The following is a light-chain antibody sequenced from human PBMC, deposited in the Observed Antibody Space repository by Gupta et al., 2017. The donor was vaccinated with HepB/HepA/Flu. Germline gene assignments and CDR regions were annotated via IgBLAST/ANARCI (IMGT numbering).Light chain of an antibody. CDR1: SSDVGGYNY. CDR2: DVS. V-gene: IGLV2-14*03. J-gene: IGLJ2*01. Sequence: QSALTQPASVSGSPGQPLTISCPGTSSDVGGYNYVSWYQQHPGKAPKLMIYDVSNRPSGVSNRFSGSKSGNTASLTISGLQAEDEADYYCSSYTSSSVVFGGGTKLTVL. CDR3: SSYTSSSVV.